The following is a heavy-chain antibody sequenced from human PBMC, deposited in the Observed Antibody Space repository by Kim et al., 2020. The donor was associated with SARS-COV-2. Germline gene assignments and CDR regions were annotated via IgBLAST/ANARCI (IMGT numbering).Heavy chain of an antibody. CDR3: ARDASLAGAGTTTFDY. V-gene: IGHV1-46*01. Sequence: ASVKVSCKASGYTFTSYYMHWVRQAPGQGLEWMGIINPSGGSTSYAQKFQGRVTMTRDTSTSTVYMELSSLRSEDTAVYYCARDASLAGAGTTTFDYWGQGTLVTVSS. CDR1: GYTFTSYY. D-gene: IGHD1-1*01. CDR2: INPSGGST. J-gene: IGHJ4*02.